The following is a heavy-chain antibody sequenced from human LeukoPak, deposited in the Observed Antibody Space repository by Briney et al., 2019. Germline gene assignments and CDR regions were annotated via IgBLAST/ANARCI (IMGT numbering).Heavy chain of an antibody. CDR1: GFTFSSYA. D-gene: IGHD4-17*01. CDR2: ISGSGGST. CDR3: ARDGGTAMVTTFDH. J-gene: IGHJ4*02. Sequence: PGGSLRLSCAASGFTFSSYAMSWVRQAPGKGLEWVSAISGSGGSTYYADSVKGRFTISRDNAKSSLYLQMNNLKVDDTAVYYCARDGGTAMVTTFDHWGQGALVTVSS. V-gene: IGHV3-23*01.